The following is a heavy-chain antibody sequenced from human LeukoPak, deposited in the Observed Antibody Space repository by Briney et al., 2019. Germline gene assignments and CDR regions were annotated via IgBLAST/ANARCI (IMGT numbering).Heavy chain of an antibody. D-gene: IGHD3-22*01. Sequence: PGGSLRLSCAASGFTFSSYAMHWVRQAPGRGLEWVAVISYDGNNEYNVDSVKGRFTISRDNAKSSVYLQMNTLRAEDTAVYYCATSADSSGNDWGQGTLVTVSS. J-gene: IGHJ4*02. CDR2: ISYDGNNE. CDR1: GFTFSSYA. CDR3: ATSADSSGND. V-gene: IGHV3-30-3*01.